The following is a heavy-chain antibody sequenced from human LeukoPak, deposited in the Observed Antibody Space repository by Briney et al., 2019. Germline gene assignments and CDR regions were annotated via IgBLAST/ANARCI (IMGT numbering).Heavy chain of an antibody. CDR1: NGSFSTYY. D-gene: IGHD5-24*01. CDR2: IFSSESSNT. Sequence: SETLSLTCSVPNGSFSTYYWGWIRQPPGKRLEWIGYIFSSESSNTNYNPSLNGRVTISVDTSKNQFSLTLNSVTAADTAVYYCARAGDGYYYYYMDVWGKGTTVTVSS. V-gene: IGHV4-59*08. CDR3: ARAGDGYYYYYMDV. J-gene: IGHJ6*03.